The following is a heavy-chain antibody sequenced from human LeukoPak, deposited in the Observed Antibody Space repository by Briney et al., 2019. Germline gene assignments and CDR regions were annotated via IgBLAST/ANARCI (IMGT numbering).Heavy chain of an antibody. CDR1: GHSISSGYH. D-gene: IGHD2-15*01. CDR3: ARDRGSSGVDC. Sequence: SETLSLTCTVSGHSISSGYHWGWIRQPPGKGLEWIGYIYYSGSTSYNPSLKSRVTISGDTSKNQFSLKLSSVTAADTAVYYCARDRGSSGVDCWGQGTLVTVSS. CDR2: IYYSGST. J-gene: IGHJ4*02. V-gene: IGHV4-30-4*08.